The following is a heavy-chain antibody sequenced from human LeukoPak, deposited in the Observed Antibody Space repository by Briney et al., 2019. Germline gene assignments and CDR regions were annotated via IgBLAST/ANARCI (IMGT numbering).Heavy chain of an antibody. J-gene: IGHJ4*02. CDR1: EFTFSSYS. Sequence: PGGSLRLSCAASEFTFSSYSMNWVRQAPGKGLEWVSVMSGGGGSTYDADSVKGRFTISRDNSKNTLYLQMNSLRAEDTAVYYCAKEYSGNYYYFDYWGQGTLVTVSS. CDR2: MSGGGGST. D-gene: IGHD1-26*01. CDR3: AKEYSGNYYYFDY. V-gene: IGHV3-23*01.